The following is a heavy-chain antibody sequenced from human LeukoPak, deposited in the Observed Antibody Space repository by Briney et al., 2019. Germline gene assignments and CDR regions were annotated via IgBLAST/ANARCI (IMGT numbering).Heavy chain of an antibody. CDR3: ARDYDWAFDF. J-gene: IGHJ4*02. CDR1: GFTISSNY. V-gene: IGHV3-48*02. D-gene: IGHD3-9*01. CDR2: INHNGEAI. Sequence: GGSLRLSCAASGFTISSNYMSWVRQAPGKGLEWIAYINHNGEAIYYPDFVKGRFIISRDNAKNSLFLQMNDLRDEDTGVYYCARDYDWAFDFWGQGTRVTVSS.